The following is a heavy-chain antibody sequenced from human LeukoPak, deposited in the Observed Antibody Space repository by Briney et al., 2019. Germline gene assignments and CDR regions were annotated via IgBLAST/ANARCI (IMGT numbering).Heavy chain of an antibody. CDR3: ARAGVTYYDSSGSYFDY. V-gene: IGHV1-69*13. J-gene: IGHJ4*02. D-gene: IGHD3-22*01. Sequence: SVKVSCKASGGTFSSYAISWVRQAPGQGLEWMGGIIPIFGTANYAQKFQGRVTITADESTSTAYMELSSLRSEDTAVYYCARAGVTYYDSSGSYFDYWGQGTLVTVSS. CDR2: IIPIFGTA. CDR1: GGTFSSYA.